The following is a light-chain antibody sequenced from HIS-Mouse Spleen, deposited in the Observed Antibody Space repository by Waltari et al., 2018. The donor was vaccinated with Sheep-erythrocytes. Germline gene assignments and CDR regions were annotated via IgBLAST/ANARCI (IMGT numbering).Light chain of an antibody. CDR2: GAS. J-gene: IGKJ2*01. V-gene: IGKV3-15*01. CDR3: QQYNNWPPPYT. CDR1: QSVSSN. Sequence: EIVMTQSPATLSVSPGERATLSCRASQSVSSNLAWYQQKPGQAPRLLIYGASTRANGSPARFSGSGSGTEFTLTLSSMQSEDFAVYYCQQYNNWPPPYTFGQGTKLEIK.